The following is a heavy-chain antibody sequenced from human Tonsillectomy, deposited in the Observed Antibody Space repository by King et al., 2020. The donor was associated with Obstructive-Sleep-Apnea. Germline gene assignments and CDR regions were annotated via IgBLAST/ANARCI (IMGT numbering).Heavy chain of an antibody. V-gene: IGHV1-18*04. CDR3: ARVGGDTGGRLNYYYYDGMDV. D-gene: IGHD3-16*01. CDR2: ISAYNGNT. J-gene: IGHJ6*02. Sequence: VQLVESGAEVKKPGASVKVSCKASGYTFTSYGISWVRQAPGQGLEWMGWISAYNGNTNYAQKLQGRVTMTTDTSTSTAYMERRSLRSDDTAVYYGARVGGDTGGRLNYYYYDGMDVWGQGTTVTVAS. CDR1: GYTFTSYG.